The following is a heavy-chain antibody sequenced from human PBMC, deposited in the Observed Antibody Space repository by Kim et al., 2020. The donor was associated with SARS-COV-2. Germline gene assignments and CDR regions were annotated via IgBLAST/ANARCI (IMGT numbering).Heavy chain of an antibody. J-gene: IGHJ4*02. V-gene: IGHV3-30*04. D-gene: IGHD2-2*01. CDR1: GFTFSSYA. CDR2: ISYDGSNK. Sequence: GGSLRLSCAASGFTFSSYAMHWVRQAPGKGLEWVAVISYDGSNKYYADSVKGRFTISRDNSKNTLYLQMNSLRAEDTAVYYCARDTGDIVVVPATGFDYWGQGTLVTVSS. CDR3: ARDTGDIVVVPATGFDY.